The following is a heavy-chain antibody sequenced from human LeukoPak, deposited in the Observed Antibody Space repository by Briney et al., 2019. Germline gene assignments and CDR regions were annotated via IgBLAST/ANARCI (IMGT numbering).Heavy chain of an antibody. D-gene: IGHD7-27*01. Sequence: GGSLRLSCAGSGFTFSSYGMHWVRQAPGKGLEWVSGITSRSTTYYADSVKGRFTISRDNSKNMVWLQINSPTAEDTATYYCAKDGNWARFEDWGQGTLVTVSS. CDR3: AKDGNWARFED. V-gene: IGHV3-23*01. J-gene: IGHJ4*02. CDR1: GFTFSSYG. CDR2: ITSRSTT.